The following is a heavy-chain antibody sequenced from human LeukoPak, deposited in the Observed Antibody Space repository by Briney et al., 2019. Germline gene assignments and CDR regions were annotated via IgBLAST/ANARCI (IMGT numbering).Heavy chain of an antibody. CDR2: ISGSGGST. CDR3: AKSGGGTTSVDWFDP. V-gene: IGHV3-23*01. J-gene: IGHJ5*02. Sequence: GSLRLSCAASGFTFSSYAMSWVRQAPGKGLEWVSAISGSGGSTYYADSVKVRFTISRDSSKNTLYLQMNSLRAEDTAVYYCAKSGGGTTSVDWFDPWGQGTLVTVSS. D-gene: IGHD4-23*01. CDR1: GFTFSSYA.